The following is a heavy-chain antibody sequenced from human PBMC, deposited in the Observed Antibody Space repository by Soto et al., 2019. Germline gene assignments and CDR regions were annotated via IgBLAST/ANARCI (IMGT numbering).Heavy chain of an antibody. CDR3: ATGLGIVVPAAGYGMDV. J-gene: IGHJ6*02. D-gene: IGHD2-2*01. V-gene: IGHV1-24*01. Sequence: ASVKVSCKVSGYTLTELPMHWVRQAPGKGLEWMGGFDPEDGETIYAQKFQGRVTMTEDTSTDTAYMELSSLRSEDTAVYYCATGLGIVVPAAGYGMDVWGQGTTVTVSS. CDR1: GYTLTELP. CDR2: FDPEDGET.